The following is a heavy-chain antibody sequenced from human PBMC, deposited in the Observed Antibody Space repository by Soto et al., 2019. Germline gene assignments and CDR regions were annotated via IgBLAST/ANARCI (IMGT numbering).Heavy chain of an antibody. J-gene: IGHJ4*02. CDR1: GFTFSRYD. Sequence: PGGSLRLSCAASGFTFSRYDMHWVRQATGKGLEWGSTIATAGETNYPGSVKGRFNISRNSSKNTLYLQMNSLRAEDTAVYYCASTKENNYDILTGYDYWGQGTLVTVSS. V-gene: IGHV3-13*01. CDR2: IATAGET. D-gene: IGHD3-9*01. CDR3: ASTKENNYDILTGYDY.